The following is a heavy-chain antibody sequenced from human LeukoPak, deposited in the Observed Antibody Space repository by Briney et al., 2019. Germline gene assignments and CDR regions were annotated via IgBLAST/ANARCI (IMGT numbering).Heavy chain of an antibody. CDR1: GGFVSGYS. V-gene: IGHV4-34*01. CDR3: ARHPLNYYMDV. Sequence: SETLSLTCAVYGGFVSGYSWNWIRQPPGKGLEWIGEINHSGSSNYNPSLKSRVTISVDTSKDQFSLKLTSVTAADTAVYYCARHPLNYYMDVWGKGTTVTISS. CDR2: INHSGSS. J-gene: IGHJ6*03.